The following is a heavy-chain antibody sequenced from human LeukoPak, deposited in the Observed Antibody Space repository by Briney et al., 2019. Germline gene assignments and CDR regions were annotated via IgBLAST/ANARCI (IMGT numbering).Heavy chain of an antibody. CDR2: INPSGGST. D-gene: IGHD1-1*01. V-gene: IGHV1-46*01. Sequence: ASVKVSCKASGYTFTSYYMHWVRHAPGQGLEWMVIINPSGGSTSYAQKFQGRVTMTRDTSTSTVYMELSSLRSEDTAVYYCARGGAVGGSGTGTNDAFDIWGQGTKVTVSS. CDR1: GYTFTSYY. J-gene: IGHJ3*02. CDR3: ARGGAVGGSGTGTNDAFDI.